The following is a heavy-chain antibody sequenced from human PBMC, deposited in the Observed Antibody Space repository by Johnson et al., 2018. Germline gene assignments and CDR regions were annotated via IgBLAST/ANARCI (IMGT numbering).Heavy chain of an antibody. V-gene: IGHV3-7*01. Sequence: VQLVQSGGGLVQPGGSLRLSCAASGFTFSSYWRSWVRQAPGKGLEWVANIKQDGSEKYYVDSVKGRSTISRDNSKNSLYLQMNSLRAEDTAVYYCARNYRDLYYDYDYYMDVWGKGTTGTVSS. CDR1: GFTFSSYW. CDR3: ARNYRDLYYDYDYYMDV. D-gene: IGHD1-7*01. J-gene: IGHJ6*03. CDR2: IKQDGSEK.